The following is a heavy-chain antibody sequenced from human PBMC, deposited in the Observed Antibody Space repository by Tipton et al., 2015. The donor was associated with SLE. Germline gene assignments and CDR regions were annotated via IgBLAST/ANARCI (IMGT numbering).Heavy chain of an antibody. CDR3: AKGTSMGVQGVVDY. CDR2: ISWNSGSI. CDR1: GFTFDDYA. V-gene: IGHV3-9*01. J-gene: IGHJ4*02. D-gene: IGHD3-10*01. Sequence: RSLRLSCAASGFTFDDYAMHWVRQAPGKGLEWVSGISWNSGSIGYANSVKGRFTISRDNAKNSLYLQMNSLSAEDTALYYCAKGTSMGVQGVVDYWGQGTMVTVSS.